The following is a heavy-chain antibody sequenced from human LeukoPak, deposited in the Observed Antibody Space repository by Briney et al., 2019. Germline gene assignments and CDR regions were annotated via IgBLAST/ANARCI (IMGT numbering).Heavy chain of an antibody. CDR3: ARDPWDYGGNSYNIFDY. D-gene: IGHD4-23*01. J-gene: IGHJ4*02. CDR1: GGSISSGDYY. Sequence: SETLSLTCTVSGGSISSGDYYWSWIRQPPGKGLEWIGYIYYSGSTYYNPSLKSRVTISVDTSKNQFSLKLSSVTAADTAVYYCARDPWDYGGNSYNIFDYWGQGTLVTVSS. CDR2: IYYSGST. V-gene: IGHV4-30-4*01.